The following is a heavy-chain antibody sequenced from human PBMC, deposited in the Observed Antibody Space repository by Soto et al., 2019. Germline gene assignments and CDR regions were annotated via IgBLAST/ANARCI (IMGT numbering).Heavy chain of an antibody. J-gene: IGHJ6*02. Sequence: GGSLRLSCAASGFTFSNAWMNWVRQAPGKGLEWVGRIKSKTDGGTTDYAAPVKGRFTISRDDSKNTLYLQMNSLKTEDTAVYYCTTDYYGSGSYYDQIYYYGMDVWGQGTTVTVSS. CDR3: TTDYYGSGSYYDQIYYYGMDV. CDR2: IKSKTDGGTT. CDR1: GFTFSNAW. D-gene: IGHD3-10*01. V-gene: IGHV3-15*07.